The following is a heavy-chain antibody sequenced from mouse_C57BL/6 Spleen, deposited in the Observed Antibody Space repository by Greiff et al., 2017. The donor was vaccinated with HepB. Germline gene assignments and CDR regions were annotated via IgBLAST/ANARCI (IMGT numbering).Heavy chain of an antibody. D-gene: IGHD1-1*01. V-gene: IGHV1-81*01. CDR3: ARDYGSSYAMDY. CDR2: IYPRSGNT. Sequence: ESGAELARPGASVKLSCKASGYTFTSYGISWVKQRTGQGLEWIGEIYPRSGNTYYNEKFKGKATLTADKSSSTAYMELRSLTSEDSAVYFCARDYGSSYAMDYWGQGTPVTVSS. CDR1: GYTFTSYG. J-gene: IGHJ4*01.